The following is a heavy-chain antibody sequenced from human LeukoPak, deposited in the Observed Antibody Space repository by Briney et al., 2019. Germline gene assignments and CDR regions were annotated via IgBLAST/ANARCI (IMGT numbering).Heavy chain of an antibody. J-gene: IGHJ4*02. V-gene: IGHV1-18*01. CDR2: ISAYNGNT. CDR3: ASDSGYYYDSSGYFDY. D-gene: IGHD3-22*01. CDR1: GYTFTIYG. Sequence: ASVKVSCKASGYTFTIYGISWVRQAPGQGLEWMGWISAYNGNTNYAQKLQGRVTMTTDTSTSTAYMELRSLRSDDTAVYYCASDSGYYYDSSGYFDYWGQGTLVTVSS.